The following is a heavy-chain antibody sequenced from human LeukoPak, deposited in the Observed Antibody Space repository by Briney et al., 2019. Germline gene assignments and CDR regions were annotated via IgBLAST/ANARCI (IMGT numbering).Heavy chain of an antibody. CDR1: GFTVSDNY. CDR2: IYSGGST. D-gene: IGHD3-3*01. J-gene: IGHJ4*02. V-gene: IGHV3-53*01. Sequence: GGSLRLSCAASGFTVSDNYMTWARQAPGKGLDWVSLIYSGGSTYYADSVKGRFTISRDNSKNTLYLQMNSLRAEDTAVYYCARGGDFWSGYYTDDYWGQGTLVTVSS. CDR3: ARGGDFWSGYYTDDY.